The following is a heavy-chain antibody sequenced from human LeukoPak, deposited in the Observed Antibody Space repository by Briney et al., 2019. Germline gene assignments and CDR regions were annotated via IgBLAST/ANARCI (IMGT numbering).Heavy chain of an antibody. D-gene: IGHD3-10*01. J-gene: IGHJ5*02. CDR1: GFTVSSYS. Sequence: GGSLRLSCAASGFTVSSYSMNWVRQAPGKGLEWVSSISSSSSYIYYADSVKGRFTISRDNAKNSLYLQMNSLRAEDTAVYYCARDREYYYGSGSYYAWFDPWGQGTLVTVSS. V-gene: IGHV3-21*01. CDR2: ISSSSSYI. CDR3: ARDREYYYGSGSYYAWFDP.